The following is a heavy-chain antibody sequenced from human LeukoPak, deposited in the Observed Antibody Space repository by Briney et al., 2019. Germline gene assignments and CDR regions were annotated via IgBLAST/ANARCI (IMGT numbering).Heavy chain of an antibody. D-gene: IGHD3-22*01. CDR3: ARDGDTTGRYSRFDY. V-gene: IGHV3-7*01. CDR2: IKQDGSEK. Sequence: GGSLRLSCAASGFTFRSYWMSWVRQAPGKGLEWVASIKQDGSEKYYVDSVKGRFTVSRDTSKHTLYLQMSSLRAEDTAVYFCARDGDTTGRYSRFDYWGQGTLVTVSS. CDR1: GFTFRSYW. J-gene: IGHJ4*02.